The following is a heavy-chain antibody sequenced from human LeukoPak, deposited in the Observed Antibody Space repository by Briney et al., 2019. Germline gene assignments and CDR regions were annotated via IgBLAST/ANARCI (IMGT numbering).Heavy chain of an antibody. J-gene: IGHJ4*02. CDR3: ARHGWTTSSTSCATYPGGGGSCYSSHFDY. CDR2: IYYSGST. D-gene: IGHD2-15*01. CDR1: GGSISSSSYY. V-gene: IGHV4-39*01. Sequence: PSETLSLTCTVSGGSISSSSYYWGWIRQPPGKGLEWIGSIYYSGSTYYNPSLKSRVTISVDTSKNQFSLKLSSVTAADTAVYYCARHGWTTSSTSCATYPGGGGSCYSSHFDYWGQGTLVTVSS.